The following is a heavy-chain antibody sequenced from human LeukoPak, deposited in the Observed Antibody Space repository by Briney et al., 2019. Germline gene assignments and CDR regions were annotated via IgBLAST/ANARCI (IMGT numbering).Heavy chain of an antibody. D-gene: IGHD3/OR15-3a*01. V-gene: IGHV1-3*01. Sequence: ASVKVSCTASGYTFTSYAMHWVRQAPGQRLEWMGWINAGNGNTKYSQKFQGRVTITRDTSASTAYMELSSLRSEDTAVYYCARDGDSGLGDYWGQGTLVTVSS. J-gene: IGHJ4*02. CDR2: INAGNGNT. CDR1: GYTFTSYA. CDR3: ARDGDSGLGDY.